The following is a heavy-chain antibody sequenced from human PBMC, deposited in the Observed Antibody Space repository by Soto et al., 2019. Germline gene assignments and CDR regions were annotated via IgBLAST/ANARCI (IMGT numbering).Heavy chain of an antibody. CDR1: GYTLTELS. CDR3: ATDKPGNVDWLLWFDP. V-gene: IGHV1-24*01. CDR2: FDPEDGET. D-gene: IGHD3-9*01. J-gene: IGHJ5*02. Sequence: ASVKVSCKVSGYTLTELSMHWVRQAPGKGLEWMGGFDPEDGETIYAQKFQGRVTMTEDTSTDTAYMELSSLRSEDTAVYYCATDKPGNVDWLLWFDPWGQGTLVTVSS.